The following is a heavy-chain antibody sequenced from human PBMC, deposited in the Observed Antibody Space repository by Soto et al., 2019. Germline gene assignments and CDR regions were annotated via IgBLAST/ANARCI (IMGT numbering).Heavy chain of an antibody. CDR3: ARGGTAACIFSY. CDR1: GGPFSGYF. CDR2: INHSGST. V-gene: IGHV4-34*01. J-gene: IGHJ4*02. Sequence: SETLSLTCAVYGGPFSGYFWSWIRQAPGKGLEWIGEINHSGSTTYNPSLKSRVTISVDTSKNQFSLKLTSVTAADTAVYYCARGGTAACIFSYWGQGTLVTVSS. D-gene: IGHD6-13*01.